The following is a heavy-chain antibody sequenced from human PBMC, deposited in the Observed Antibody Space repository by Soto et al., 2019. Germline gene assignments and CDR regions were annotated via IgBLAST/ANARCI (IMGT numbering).Heavy chain of an antibody. Sequence: EASVKVSCKASGYTFTDYCMHWVRQAPGQGLEWMGWINPNSGGTNYAQKFQGWVTMTRDTSISTAYMELSRLRSDDTAVYYCARGVTSGNSLGWFDPWGQGTLVTVSS. V-gene: IGHV1-2*04. CDR3: ARGVTSGNSLGWFDP. CDR2: INPNSGGT. CDR1: GYTFTDYC. J-gene: IGHJ5*02. D-gene: IGHD1-26*01.